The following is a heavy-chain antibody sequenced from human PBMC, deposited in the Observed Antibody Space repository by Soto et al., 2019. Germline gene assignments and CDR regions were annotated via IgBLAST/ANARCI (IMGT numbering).Heavy chain of an antibody. CDR3: AKEVLLWFGESPFDY. V-gene: IGHV3-23*01. CDR1: GFTFSSYA. Sequence: EVQLLESGGGLVQPGGSLRLSCAASGFTFSSYAMSWVCQAPGKGLEWVSAISGSGGSTYYADSVKGRFTISRDNSKNTLYLQMSSLRAEDTAVYYCAKEVLLWFGESPFDYWGQGTLVTVSS. J-gene: IGHJ4*02. CDR2: ISGSGGST. D-gene: IGHD3-10*01.